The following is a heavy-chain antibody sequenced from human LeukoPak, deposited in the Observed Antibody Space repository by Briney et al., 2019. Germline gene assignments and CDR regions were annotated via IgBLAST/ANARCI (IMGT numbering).Heavy chain of an antibody. J-gene: IGHJ4*02. CDR3: ARRGYYDSSGYLFDY. CDR2: ISTSGSTI. Sequence: GGSLRLSCAASGFTFSSYEMNWVRRAPGKGLEWVSYISTSGSTIYHADSVKGRFTISRDNAKDSLFLQMNSLRAEDTAVYYCARRGYYDSSGYLFDYWGQGTLVTVSS. CDR1: GFTFSSYE. V-gene: IGHV3-48*03. D-gene: IGHD3-22*01.